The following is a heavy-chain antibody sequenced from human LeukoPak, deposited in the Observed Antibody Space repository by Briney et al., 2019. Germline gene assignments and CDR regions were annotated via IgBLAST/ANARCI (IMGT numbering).Heavy chain of an antibody. V-gene: IGHV1-24*01. Sequence: GASVTVSFTVSGYTLTELSMHWVRQAPGKGLEWMGGFDPEDGETIYAQKFQGRVTMTEDTSTDTAYMELSSLRSEDTAVYYCATTDGSGSYYPHWGQGTLVTVSS. J-gene: IGHJ4*02. D-gene: IGHD3-10*01. CDR2: FDPEDGET. CDR1: GYTLTELS. CDR3: ATTDGSGSYYPH.